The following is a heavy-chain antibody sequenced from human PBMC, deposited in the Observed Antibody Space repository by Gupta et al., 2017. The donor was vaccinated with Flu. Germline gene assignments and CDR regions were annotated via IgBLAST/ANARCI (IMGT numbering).Heavy chain of an antibody. CDR1: GFTFSSYE. CDR3: TSLLMATWGAPALYKGDC. D-gene: IGHD5-24*01. CDR2: ISSTGTTI. V-gene: IGHV3-48*03. J-gene: IGHJ4*02. Sequence: EVQLVESGGGLVQPGGSLRLSCAASGFTFSSYEMHWVRQAPGKGLEWLSYISSTGTTIYHADSVKGRATISRDNAKNSVYLQINFLRAEDTAVYYCTSLLMATWGAPALYKGDCWGQGTLVTVSS.